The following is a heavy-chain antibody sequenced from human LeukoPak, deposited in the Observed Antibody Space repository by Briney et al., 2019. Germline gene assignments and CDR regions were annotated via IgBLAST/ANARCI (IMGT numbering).Heavy chain of an antibody. Sequence: ASVKVSCKVSGYTLTELSMHWVRQAPGKGLEWMGGFDPEDGETIYAQKFQGRVTMSEDTSTDTAYMELSSLRSEDTAVYYCATDGHSGSYSMGGYWGQGTLVTVSS. J-gene: IGHJ4*02. V-gene: IGHV1-24*01. CDR2: FDPEDGET. CDR3: ATDGHSGSYSMGGY. CDR1: GYTLTELS. D-gene: IGHD1-26*01.